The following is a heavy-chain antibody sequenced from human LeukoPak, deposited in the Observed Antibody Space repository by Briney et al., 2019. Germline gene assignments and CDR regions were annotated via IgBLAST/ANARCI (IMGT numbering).Heavy chain of an antibody. CDR3: AKEKITMVRGVIMGFNY. CDR2: ISGSGGST. J-gene: IGHJ4*02. CDR1: GFTFSSYA. Sequence: PRGSLRLSCAASGFTFSSYAMSWVRQAPGKVLGWVSAISGSGGSTYYADSVKGWFTISRDNSKNTLYLQMNSLRAEDTAVYYCAKEKITMVRGVIMGFNYWGQGTLVTVSS. V-gene: IGHV3-23*01. D-gene: IGHD3-10*01.